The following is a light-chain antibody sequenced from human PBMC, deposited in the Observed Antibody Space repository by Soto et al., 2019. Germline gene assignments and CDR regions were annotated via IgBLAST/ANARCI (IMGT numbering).Light chain of an antibody. J-gene: IGLJ1*01. CDR3: QSYDGGLSGYG. Sequence: SFLTQPPSVSGAPGQRVTISCNGSGSNLGAGFDVHWYQHLPVTAPKLLIYGITNRPSGVPDRFSGSKSGTSASLAITGLQFEAEADYYCQSYDGGLSGYGFRTGTEGTV. CDR2: GIT. V-gene: IGLV1-40*01. CDR1: GSNLGAGFD.